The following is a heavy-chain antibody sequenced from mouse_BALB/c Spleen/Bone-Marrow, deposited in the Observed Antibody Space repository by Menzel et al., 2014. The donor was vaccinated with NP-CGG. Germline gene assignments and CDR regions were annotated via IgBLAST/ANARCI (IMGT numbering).Heavy chain of an antibody. V-gene: IGHV1-9*01. Sequence: VHLVESGPELMKPGASVKISCKATGYTFSSYWIEWVKQRPGHGLEWIGEILPGSGNTHYNEKFKGKATFTADTSSNTAYKQLSSLTSEDSAVYYCTRQGFACWGQGTLVTVSA. CDR3: TRQGFAC. CDR1: GYTFSSYW. CDR2: ILPGSGNT. J-gene: IGHJ3*01.